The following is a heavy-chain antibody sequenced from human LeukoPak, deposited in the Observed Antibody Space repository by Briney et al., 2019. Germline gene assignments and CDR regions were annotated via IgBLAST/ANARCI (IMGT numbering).Heavy chain of an antibody. CDR2: IRSKVYGGTP. Sequence: GGSLRLSCTASGSTFGNYAMTWVRQAPGKGLEWVGFIRSKVYGGTPEYAASVKGRFTISRDDSRGIAYLQMNSLKTEDTAVYYCTRDQTPYYWGQGTLVTVSS. V-gene: IGHV3-49*04. CDR3: TRDQTPYY. J-gene: IGHJ4*02. CDR1: GSTFGNYA.